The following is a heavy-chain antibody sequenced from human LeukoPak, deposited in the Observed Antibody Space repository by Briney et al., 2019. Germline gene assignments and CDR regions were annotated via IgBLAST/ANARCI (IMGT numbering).Heavy chain of an antibody. CDR3: AKDSCSSTSCYRGVDY. J-gene: IGHJ4*02. D-gene: IGHD2-2*01. Sequence: GGSLRLSCAASGFTFSSYAMSWVRQAPGKGLEWVSAISGSGGSTYYADSVKGRFTISRDNSKNTLNLQMNSLRAEDTAVYYCAKDSCSSTSCYRGVDYWGQGTLVTVSS. V-gene: IGHV3-23*01. CDR1: GFTFSSYA. CDR2: ISGSGGST.